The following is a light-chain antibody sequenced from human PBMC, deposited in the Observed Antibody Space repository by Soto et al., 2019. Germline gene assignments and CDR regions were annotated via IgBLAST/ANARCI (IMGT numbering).Light chain of an antibody. CDR2: DVT. CDR1: SSDVGGYNS. Sequence: QSVLTQPASVSGSPGQSITISCTGTSSDVGGYNSVSWYQQHPGKAPKLILYDVTDRPSGVSYRFSGSKSGNTASLTIPGLQAADEADYFCSSFTTSMTNVFGSGTKVTVL. CDR3: SSFTTSMTNV. V-gene: IGLV2-14*01. J-gene: IGLJ1*01.